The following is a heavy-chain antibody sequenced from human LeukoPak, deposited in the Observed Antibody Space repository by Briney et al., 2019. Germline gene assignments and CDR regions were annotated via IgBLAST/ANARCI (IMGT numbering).Heavy chain of an antibody. Sequence: GGSLRLSCAASGFTFSDYHMSWVRQTSGKGLEWVSAISGSGGSTYYADSVKGRFTISRDNSKNTLYLQMNSLRAEDTAVYYCAKDRNGWYDPFDYWGQGTLVTVSS. CDR2: ISGSGGST. CDR3: AKDRNGWYDPFDY. CDR1: GFTFSDYH. J-gene: IGHJ4*02. D-gene: IGHD6-19*01. V-gene: IGHV3-23*01.